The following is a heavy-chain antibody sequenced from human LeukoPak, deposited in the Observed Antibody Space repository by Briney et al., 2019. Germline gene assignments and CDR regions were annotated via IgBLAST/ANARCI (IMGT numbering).Heavy chain of an antibody. CDR1: GGTFSSYA. Sequence: SVKVSCKASGGTFSSYAISWVRQAPGQGLEWMGRIIPIFGTANYAQKFQGRVTITTDESTSTAYMELSSLRSEDTAVNYCARDLSYCGGDCFRGGFDYWGQGTLVTVSS. J-gene: IGHJ4*02. CDR3: ARDLSYCGGDCFRGGFDY. CDR2: IIPIFGTA. D-gene: IGHD2-21*02. V-gene: IGHV1-69*05.